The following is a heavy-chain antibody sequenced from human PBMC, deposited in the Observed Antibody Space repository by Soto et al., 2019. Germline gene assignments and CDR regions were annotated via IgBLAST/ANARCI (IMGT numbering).Heavy chain of an antibody. CDR2: IYYSGST. D-gene: IGHD6-6*01. CDR3: ARGIAARKYFDY. V-gene: IGHV4-59*01. J-gene: IGHJ4*02. CDR1: GGSISSYY. Sequence: SETLSLTCTVSGGSISSYYWSWIRQPPGKGLEWIGYIYYSGSTNYNPSLKSRVTISVDTSKNQFSLKLSSVTAADTAVYYCARGIAARKYFDYWGQGTLVTVSS.